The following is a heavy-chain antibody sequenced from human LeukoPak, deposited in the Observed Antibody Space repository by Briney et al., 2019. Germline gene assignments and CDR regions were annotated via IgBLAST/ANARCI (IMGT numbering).Heavy chain of an antibody. CDR3: ARHRMAGNWFDP. CDR1: GGSFSGYY. J-gene: IGHJ5*02. CDR2: INHSGST. D-gene: IGHD5-24*01. Sequence: SETLSLTCAVYGGSFSGYYWSWIRQPPGKGLEWIGEINHSGSTNYNPSLKSRVTISVDTSKNQFSLKLSSVTAADTAVYYCARHRMAGNWFDPWGQGTLVTVSS. V-gene: IGHV4-34*01.